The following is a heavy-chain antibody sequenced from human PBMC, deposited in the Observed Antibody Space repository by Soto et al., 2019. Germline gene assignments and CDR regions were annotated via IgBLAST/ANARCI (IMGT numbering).Heavy chain of an antibody. CDR1: GGSFSGYY. D-gene: IGHD6-6*01. CDR3: ARGNRIAARHAQFDY. V-gene: IGHV4-34*01. CDR2: INHSGST. J-gene: IGHJ4*02. Sequence: SETLSLTCAVYGGSFSGYYWSWIRQPPGKGLEWIGEINHSGSTNYNPSLKSRVTISVDTSKNQFSLKLSSVTAADTAVYYCARGNRIAARHAQFDYWGQGTLVTVSS.